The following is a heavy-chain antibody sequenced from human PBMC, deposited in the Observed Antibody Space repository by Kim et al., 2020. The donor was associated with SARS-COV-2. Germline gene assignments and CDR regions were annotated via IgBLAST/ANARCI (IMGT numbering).Heavy chain of an antibody. CDR1: GGSISSFY. Sequence: SETLSLTCTVSGGSISSFYWSWIRQPPGKGLEWIGSIYYIGNTNYNPSLKSRVTISVDTSKNQFSLRLSSVTAAATAMHYCAKQGQDVPDWFDPWGQGTPVTVSS. CDR2: IYYIGNT. CDR3: AKQGQDVPDWFDP. V-gene: IGHV4-59*01. J-gene: IGHJ5*02. D-gene: IGHD2-15*01.